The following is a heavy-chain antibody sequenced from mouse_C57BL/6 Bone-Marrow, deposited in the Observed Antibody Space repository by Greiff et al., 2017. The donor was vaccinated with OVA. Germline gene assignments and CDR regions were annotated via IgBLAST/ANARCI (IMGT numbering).Heavy chain of an antibody. CDR3: ARQGYYGSSGAMDY. D-gene: IGHD1-1*01. J-gene: IGHJ4*01. CDR1: GFTFSSYT. V-gene: IGHV5-9*01. Sequence: EVHLVESGGGLVKPGGSLKLSCAASGFTFSSYTMSWVRQTPEKRLEWVATISGGGGNTYYPDSVKGRFTISRDNAKNTLYLQMSSLRSEDTALYYCARQGYYGSSGAMDYWGQGTSVTVSS. CDR2: ISGGGGNT.